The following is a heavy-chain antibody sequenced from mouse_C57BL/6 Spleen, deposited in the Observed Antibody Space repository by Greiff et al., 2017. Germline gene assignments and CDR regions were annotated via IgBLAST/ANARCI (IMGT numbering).Heavy chain of an antibody. Sequence: EVKLQESGPGLVKPSQSLSLTCSVTGYSITSGYYWNWIRQFPGNKLEWMGYISYDGSNNYNPSLKNRISITRDTSKNQFFLKLNSVTTEDTATYYCARGLYYYGSSGRDYWGQGTTLTVSS. CDR1: GYSITSGYY. CDR2: ISYDGSN. D-gene: IGHD1-1*01. V-gene: IGHV3-6*01. CDR3: ARGLYYYGSSGRDY. J-gene: IGHJ2*01.